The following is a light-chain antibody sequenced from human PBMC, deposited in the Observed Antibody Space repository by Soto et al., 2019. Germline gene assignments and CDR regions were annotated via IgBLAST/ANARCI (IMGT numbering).Light chain of an antibody. V-gene: IGKV3D-15*01. CDR2: GAS. Sequence: DIVRTQYPATLSVSPGEKYTLSCRASQSVSNNLSWFQQKPGQVPRLLIYGASSRATGIPDRFSGSGSGTDLTLTISRLEPEDFAVYYCQQRSNWLVGPVTQVEIK. CDR1: QSVSNN. J-gene: IGKJ3*01. CDR3: QQRSNWL.